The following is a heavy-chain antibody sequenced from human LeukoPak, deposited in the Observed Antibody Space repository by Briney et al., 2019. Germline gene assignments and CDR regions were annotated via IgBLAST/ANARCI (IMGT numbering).Heavy chain of an antibody. Sequence: ASVKVSCKASGYTFTGYYMHWVRQAPGQGLEWMGWINPNSGGTNYAQKFQGRVTMTRDTSISTAYMELRRLRSDDTAVYYCARDRLVLRGYGTLHFDYWGQGTLVTVSS. V-gene: IGHV1-2*02. CDR3: ARDRLVLRGYGTLHFDY. J-gene: IGHJ4*02. D-gene: IGHD3-22*01. CDR2: INPNSGGT. CDR1: GYTFTGYY.